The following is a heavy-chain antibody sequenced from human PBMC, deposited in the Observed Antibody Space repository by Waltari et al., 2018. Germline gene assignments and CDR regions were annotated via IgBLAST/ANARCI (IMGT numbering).Heavy chain of an antibody. CDR3: ARGGFGSPYDY. V-gene: IGHV4-31*03. D-gene: IGHD3-10*01. Sequence: QMQLQESGPGLVKPSQTLSLTCTVSGGSISSGGYYWTWIRQHPGKGLEWIGYIYYSGSTYYNPSLKSRVTISVDTSKNQFSLKLSSVTAADTAVYYCARGGFGSPYDYWGQGTLVTVSS. CDR1: GGSISSGGYY. CDR2: IYYSGST. J-gene: IGHJ4*02.